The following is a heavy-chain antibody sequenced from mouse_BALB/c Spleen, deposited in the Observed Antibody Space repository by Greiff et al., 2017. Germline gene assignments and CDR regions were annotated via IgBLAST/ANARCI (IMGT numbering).Heavy chain of an antibody. Sequence: EVKLVESGGGLVQPGGSRKLSCAASGFTFSSFGMHWVRQAPEKGLEWVAYISSGSSTIYYADTVKGRFTISRDNPKNTLFLQMTSLRSEDTAMYYCARDYYGSSHGAMDYWGQGTSVTVSS. CDR1: GFTFSSFG. CDR3: ARDYYGSSHGAMDY. J-gene: IGHJ4*01. CDR2: ISSGSSTI. V-gene: IGHV5-17*02. D-gene: IGHD1-1*01.